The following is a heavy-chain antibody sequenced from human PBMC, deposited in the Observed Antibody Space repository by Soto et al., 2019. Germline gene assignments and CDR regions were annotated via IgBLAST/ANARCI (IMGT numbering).Heavy chain of an antibody. CDR2: MRANSGDT. V-gene: IGHV1-8*01. CDR3: ARYIFGQGFKA. Sequence: QVQLVQPGAEVRKPGASVKVSCKASGDIFTNFDFNWVRQATGQGLEWIGWMRANSGDTGHDQKFQASVRMTRDTSMSTAYMELSSLRAEDTAVYYCARYIFGQGFKAWGQGTLVFVSS. D-gene: IGHD3-3*02. J-gene: IGHJ5*02. CDR1: GDIFTNFD.